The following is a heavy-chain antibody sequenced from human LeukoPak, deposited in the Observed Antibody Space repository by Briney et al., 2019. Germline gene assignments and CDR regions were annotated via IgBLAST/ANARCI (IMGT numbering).Heavy chain of an antibody. CDR1: SDSIISYY. V-gene: IGHV4-4*07. J-gene: IGHJ4*02. Sequence: PSETLSLTCTVSSDSIISYYWSWIRQPAGKGLEWIGRIYTSGSGSTNYNPSLKSRVTMSIDTSKNQFSLKLSSVTAADTAVYYCARESLRGVQDYWGQGTLVTVSS. D-gene: IGHD4-17*01. CDR3: ARESLRGVQDY. CDR2: IYTSGSGST.